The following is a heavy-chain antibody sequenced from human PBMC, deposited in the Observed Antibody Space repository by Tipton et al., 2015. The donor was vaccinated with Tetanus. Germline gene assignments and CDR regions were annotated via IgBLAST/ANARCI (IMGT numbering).Heavy chain of an antibody. CDR1: GYTFTGNY. Sequence: QSGAEVKKPGASVKVSCKAAGYTFTGNYLQWVRQAPGQGLEWMGWINPDSGHAGYAQKFQGRVTMTRNINITTAYLDLRTLRSDDTAVYYCARGNRGSSWYLWGQGTLVTVSS. CDR3: ARGNRGSSWYL. D-gene: IGHD6-13*01. CDR2: INPDSGHA. V-gene: IGHV1-8*02. J-gene: IGHJ4*02.